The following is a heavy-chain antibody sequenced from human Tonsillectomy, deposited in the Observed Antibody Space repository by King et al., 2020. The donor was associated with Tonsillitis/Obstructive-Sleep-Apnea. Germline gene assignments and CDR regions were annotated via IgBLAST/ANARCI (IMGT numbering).Heavy chain of an antibody. V-gene: IGHV5-51*01. D-gene: IGHD6-19*01. CDR1: GYTFTTYW. Sequence: QLVQSGAEVKKPGESLKISCKASGYTFTTYWIGWVRQMPGKGLEWMGIINPVDSDSSYSSSFQGQVTISADKSISTAYLQWSSLKASDTAMYFCARLRGDSSGWYTYFDYWGQGTLVTVSS. CDR2: INPVDSDS. J-gene: IGHJ4*02. CDR3: ARLRGDSSGWYTYFDY.